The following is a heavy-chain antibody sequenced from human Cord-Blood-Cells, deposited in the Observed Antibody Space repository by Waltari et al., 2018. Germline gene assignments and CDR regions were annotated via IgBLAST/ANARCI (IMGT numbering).Heavy chain of an antibody. CDR1: GGSLSSSLYY. CDR2: TYYSGST. V-gene: IGHV4-39*07. D-gene: IGHD1-26*01. Sequence: QLQLQESGPELVKPSETLSLTCTVSGGSLSSSLYYWGWIRQPPGNGLEWIGSTYYSGSTDTTPSLRSGVAISATTSKNQFTPKLRAVTAVDTAVYACASSSIVGATHAFDIWGQGTMVTVSS. CDR3: ASSSIVGATHAFDI. J-gene: IGHJ3*02.